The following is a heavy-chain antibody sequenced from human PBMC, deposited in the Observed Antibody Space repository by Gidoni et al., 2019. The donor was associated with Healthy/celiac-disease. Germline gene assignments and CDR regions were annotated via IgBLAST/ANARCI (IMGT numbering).Heavy chain of an antibody. D-gene: IGHD1-26*01. CDR2: IYYSGST. J-gene: IGHJ4*02. Sequence: QVQLQESGPGLVKPSQTLSLTCTVSGGYISSGGDYWSWVRQHPGKGLEWIWYIYYSGSTYYNPSLKSRVTISVDTSKNQFSLKLSSVTAADTAVYYCAREVIVGADFDYWGQGTLVTVSS. CDR1: GGYISSGGDY. V-gene: IGHV4-31*03. CDR3: AREVIVGADFDY.